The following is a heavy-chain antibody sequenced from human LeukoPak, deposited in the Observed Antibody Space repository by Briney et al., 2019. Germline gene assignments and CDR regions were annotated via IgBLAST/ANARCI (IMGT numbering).Heavy chain of an antibody. J-gene: IGHJ6*03. CDR1: GGSISSYY. V-gene: IGHV4-59*01. CDR3: ARGYRDFYYYLDV. D-gene: IGHD4-11*01. CDR2: VYYGGNT. Sequence: SETLSLTCTVSGGSISSYYWSWIRQPPGKGLEWIGYVYYGGNTKKNPSLKSRPTISADTSMNQFSLNLSSGTAADTVVYYCARGYRDFYYYLDVWGKGTTVTVSS.